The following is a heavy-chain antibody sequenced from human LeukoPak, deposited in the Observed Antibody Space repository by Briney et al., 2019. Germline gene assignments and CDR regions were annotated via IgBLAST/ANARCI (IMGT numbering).Heavy chain of an antibody. Sequence: ASVKVSCKASGYTFTGYYMHWVRQAPGQGLEWMGWINPNSGGTNYAQKFQGRVTMTRDTSISTAYMELSRLRSDDTAVYYCARARITIFGVVSNAFDIWGQGTMVTVSS. CDR2: INPNSGGT. V-gene: IGHV1-2*02. J-gene: IGHJ3*02. D-gene: IGHD3-3*01. CDR3: ARARITIFGVVSNAFDI. CDR1: GYTFTGYY.